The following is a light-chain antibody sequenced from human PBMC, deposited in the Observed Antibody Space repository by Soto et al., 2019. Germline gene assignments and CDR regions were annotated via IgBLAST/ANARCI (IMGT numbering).Light chain of an antibody. CDR1: QSVSSN. CDR2: GAS. V-gene: IGKV3-15*01. J-gene: IGKJ1*01. CDR3: QQYNSFSWT. Sequence: IVLTHSPATLSFSPGEIATLSFRASQSVSSNLAWYQQKPGQAPRLLIYGASTRATGIPARFSGSGSGTEFTLTISSLQPDDFATYYCQQYNSFSWTFGQGTKVDIK.